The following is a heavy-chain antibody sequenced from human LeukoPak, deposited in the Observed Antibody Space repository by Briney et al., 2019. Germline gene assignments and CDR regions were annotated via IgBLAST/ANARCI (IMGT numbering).Heavy chain of an antibody. Sequence: PSETLSLTCTVSGGTISSYYWSWIRQPPGKGLEWIGYIYYSGSTNYNPSLKSRVAISGDTSKNQFSLKLSSVTAADTAVYYCARDGGYSYGPPQYYFDYWGQGTLVTVSS. CDR3: ARDGGYSYGPPQYYFDY. J-gene: IGHJ4*02. D-gene: IGHD5-18*01. V-gene: IGHV4-59*01. CDR1: GGTISSYY. CDR2: IYYSGST.